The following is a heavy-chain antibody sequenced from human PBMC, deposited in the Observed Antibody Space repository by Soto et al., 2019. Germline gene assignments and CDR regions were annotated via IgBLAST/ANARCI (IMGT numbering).Heavy chain of an antibody. Sequence: GGSLRLSCAASGFTFGSNWMSWVRQAPGKGLEWVANIKRDGSEKYYVDSVKGRFTISRDNAKNTLYPQMNSLRADDTAVYYCASLEWESSGYADYWGQGTQVTVSS. CDR1: GFTFGSNW. D-gene: IGHD5-12*01. CDR3: ASLEWESSGYADY. CDR2: IKRDGSEK. V-gene: IGHV3-7*03. J-gene: IGHJ4*02.